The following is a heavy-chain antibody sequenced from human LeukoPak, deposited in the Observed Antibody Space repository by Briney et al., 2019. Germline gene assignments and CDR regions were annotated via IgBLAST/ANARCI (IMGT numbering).Heavy chain of an antibody. Sequence: GGSLRLSCAASGFTFDDYAMHWVRQAPGKGLEWVSVIYSGGSTYYADSVKGRFTISRDNSKNTLYLQMNSLRAEDTAVYYCARDRPSYSGSYYFDYWGQGTLVTVSS. CDR1: GFTFDDYA. CDR2: IYSGGST. V-gene: IGHV3-53*01. D-gene: IGHD1-26*01. J-gene: IGHJ4*02. CDR3: ARDRPSYSGSYYFDY.